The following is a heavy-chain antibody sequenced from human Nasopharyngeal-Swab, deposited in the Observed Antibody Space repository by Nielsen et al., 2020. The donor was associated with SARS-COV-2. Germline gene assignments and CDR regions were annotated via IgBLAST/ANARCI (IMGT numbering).Heavy chain of an antibody. CDR1: GFTFSSYG. CDR2: ISCDGSNK. Sequence: GESLKISCAVSGFTFSSYGMHWVRQAPGKGLEWVAVISCDGSNKYYADSVKGRFTISRDNSKNTLYLQMNSLRAEDTAVYYCAKGGGTTGTVGLDIWGQGTMVTVSS. J-gene: IGHJ3*02. D-gene: IGHD1-1*01. V-gene: IGHV3-30*18. CDR3: AKGGGTTGTVGLDI.